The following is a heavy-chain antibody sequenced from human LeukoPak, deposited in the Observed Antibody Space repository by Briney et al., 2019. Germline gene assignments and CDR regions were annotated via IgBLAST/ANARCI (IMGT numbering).Heavy chain of an antibody. V-gene: IGHV4-30-4*07. CDR3: ARESNYYGSGTGWFDP. J-gene: IGHJ5*02. D-gene: IGHD3-10*01. CDR1: GGSISSGGYS. Sequence: SETLSLTCAVSGGSISSGGYSYNWIRQPPGKGLEWIGYIYNSGSTYYNPSLKSRVTISVDTSKNQLSLRLSSVTAADTAVYYCARESNYYGSGTGWFDPWGQGTLVTVSS. CDR2: IYNSGST.